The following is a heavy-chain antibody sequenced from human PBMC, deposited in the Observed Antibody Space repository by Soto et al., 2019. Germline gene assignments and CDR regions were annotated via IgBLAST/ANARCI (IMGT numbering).Heavy chain of an antibody. D-gene: IGHD3-10*01. CDR3: ARHTIGFGELKGLNWFDP. Sequence: SETLSLTCTVSGGSISSSSYYWGWIRQPPGKGLEWIGSIYYSGSTYYNPSLKSRVTISVDTSKNQFSLKLSSVTAADTAVYYCARHTIGFGELKGLNWFDPWGQGTLVTVSS. V-gene: IGHV4-39*01. CDR2: IYYSGST. CDR1: GGSISSSSYY. J-gene: IGHJ5*02.